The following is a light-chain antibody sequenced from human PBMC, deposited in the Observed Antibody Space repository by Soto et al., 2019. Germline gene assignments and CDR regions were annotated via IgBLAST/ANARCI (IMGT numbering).Light chain of an antibody. J-gene: IGLJ1*01. CDR2: KDS. V-gene: IGLV3-25*02. CDR1: ALPKQY. CDR3: QSADSSGTYV. Sequence: SYELTQPPSVSVSPGQTARITFAGDALPKQYAYWYQQKPGQAPVLVIYKDSERPSGIPERFSGSSSGTTVTLTISGVQAEEEADYYCQSADSSGTYVFGTGTKLTVL.